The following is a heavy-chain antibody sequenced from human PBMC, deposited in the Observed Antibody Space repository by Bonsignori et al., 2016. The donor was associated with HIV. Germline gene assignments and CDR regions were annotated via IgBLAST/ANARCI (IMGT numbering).Heavy chain of an antibody. V-gene: IGHV3-23*01. CDR2: FEGGRPVT. CDR1: GFSIAGNA. CDR3: AKDVLGWAFDY. Sequence: EVQLLESGGGLVQPGGSLRLSCLASGFSIAGNAMAWVRQAPGKGLEWVAAFEGGRPVTHHADSVKGRFTISRDISKNMLYLQLDSLRVEDTAVYYCAKDVLGWAFDYWGQGILITVS. D-gene: IGHD4-23*01. J-gene: IGHJ4*02.